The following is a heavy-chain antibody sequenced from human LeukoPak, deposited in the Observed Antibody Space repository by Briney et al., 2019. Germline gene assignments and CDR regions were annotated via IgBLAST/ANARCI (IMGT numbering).Heavy chain of an antibody. V-gene: IGHV3-7*01. Sequence: PGGSLRLSCAASGFTFSSYWMSWVRQAPGKGLEGVANIKQDGSEKDYVDSVKGRFTISRDNAKNSLYLRMNSLRAEDTAVYYCARDWSLNTAMAPRVSQMDVWGKGTTVTVSS. J-gene: IGHJ6*04. CDR2: IKQDGSEK. D-gene: IGHD5-18*01. CDR3: ARDWSLNTAMAPRVSQMDV. CDR1: GFTFSSYW.